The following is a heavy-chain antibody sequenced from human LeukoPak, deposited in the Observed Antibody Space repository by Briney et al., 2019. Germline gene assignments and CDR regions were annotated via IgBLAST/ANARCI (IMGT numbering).Heavy chain of an antibody. CDR3: ARVRQNSSSWSDEGDY. J-gene: IGHJ4*02. CDR1: GGSFSGYY. D-gene: IGHD6-13*01. V-gene: IGHV4-34*01. CDR2: INHSGST. Sequence: SETLSLTCAVYGGSFSGYYWSWIRQPPGKGLEWIGEINHSGSTNYNPSLKSRVTISVDTSKNQFSLKLSSVTAADTAVYYCARVRQNSSSWSDEGDYWGQGTLVTVSS.